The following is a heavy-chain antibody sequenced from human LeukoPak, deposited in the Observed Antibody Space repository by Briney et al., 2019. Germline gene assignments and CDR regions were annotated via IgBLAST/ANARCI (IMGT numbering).Heavy chain of an antibody. CDR3: AKDRCNGDSGDKCYSFDL. V-gene: IGHV3-23*01. Sequence: GGSLRLSCAASGFAFSGYDMTWVRQAPGKGLEWVSIISGSGSRAYYTDSVKGRFTISRDYYKNTLYLQVNSLRAEDTAVYYSAKDRCNGDSGDKCYSFDLWGQGTLVTVSS. CDR2: ISGSGSRA. D-gene: IGHD2-21*01. CDR1: GFAFSGYD. J-gene: IGHJ4*02.